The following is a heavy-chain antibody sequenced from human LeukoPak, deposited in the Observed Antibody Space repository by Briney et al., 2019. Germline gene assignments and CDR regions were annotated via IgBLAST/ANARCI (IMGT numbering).Heavy chain of an antibody. CDR1: GFTFSSYA. J-gene: IGHJ5*02. CDR2: ISGSGGST. D-gene: IGHD4-11*01. CDR3: AKGSVAVTRGWFDP. V-gene: IGHV3-23*01. Sequence: GGSLRLSCAASGFTFSSYAMSWVRQAPGKGLEWVSAISGSGGSTYYADSVKGRFTISRDNSKNTLYLRMNSLRPEDTAVYFCAKGSVAVTRGWFDPWGQATLVTAPS.